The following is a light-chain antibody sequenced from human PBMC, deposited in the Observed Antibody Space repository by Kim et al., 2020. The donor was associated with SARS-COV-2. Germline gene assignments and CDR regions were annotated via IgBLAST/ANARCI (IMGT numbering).Light chain of an antibody. Sequence: ASRGATVTLNCPASQSVGTWLACYQQKPAKAPKLLIYDASSSESGVPSRFSGSGPGTEFPLTISSLQPDDFATYYCQQYDGYSLTFGGGTKVDIK. V-gene: IGKV1-5*01. CDR2: DAS. CDR3: QQYDGYSLT. J-gene: IGKJ4*01. CDR1: QSVGTW.